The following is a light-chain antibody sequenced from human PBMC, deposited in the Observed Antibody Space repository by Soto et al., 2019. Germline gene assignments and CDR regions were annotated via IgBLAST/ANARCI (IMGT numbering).Light chain of an antibody. CDR1: SGDVGSYNL. CDR3: CSLVGRTTYVV. Sequence: QSALTQPASVSGSPGQSITISCTGTSGDVGSYNLVSWYQQHPGKAPKRMIFESSKRHFGVSNRFSGSKSDNTASLTISGMQAEAEADYHCCSLVGRTTYVVFGGGTKLTVL. V-gene: IGLV2-23*01. CDR2: ESS. J-gene: IGLJ2*01.